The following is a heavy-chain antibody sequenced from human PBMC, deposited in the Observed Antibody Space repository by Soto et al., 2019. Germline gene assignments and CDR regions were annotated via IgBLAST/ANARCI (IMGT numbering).Heavy chain of an antibody. J-gene: IGHJ4*02. V-gene: IGHV3-74*01. Sequence: PGGSLRLSCAASGFTFSSYWMHWVRQAPGKGLVWVSRINSDGSSTSYADSVKGRFTISRDNAKNTLYLQMNSLRAEDTAVYYCASRKIFGVVPSDYWGQGTLVTVSS. CDR1: GFTFSSYW. CDR3: ASRKIFGVVPSDY. D-gene: IGHD3-3*01. CDR2: INSDGSST.